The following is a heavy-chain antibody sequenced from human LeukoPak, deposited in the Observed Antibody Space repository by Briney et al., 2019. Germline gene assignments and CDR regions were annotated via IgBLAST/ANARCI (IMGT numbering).Heavy chain of an antibody. J-gene: IGHJ4*02. CDR1: GYTFTGYY. V-gene: IGHV1-2*02. D-gene: IGHD1-26*01. CDR3: ARGSIVGATFDYFDY. CDR2: INPTSGGT. Sequence: ASVKVSCKPSGYTFTGYYIHWVRQPPGQGLEWLGWINPTSGGTNCAQKFQGRVTMTRDTSISTAYMDLRRLRSDDTAVYYCARGSIVGATFDYFDYWGQGTLVTVSS.